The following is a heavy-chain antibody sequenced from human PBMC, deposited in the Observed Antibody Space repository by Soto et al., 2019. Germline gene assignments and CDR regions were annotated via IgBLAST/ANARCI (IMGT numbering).Heavy chain of an antibody. CDR3: ARGNYDILTGYYNDY. Sequence: GESLKISCKGSGYSFTSCWISWVRQMPGKGLEWMGRIDPSGSYTNYSPSFQGHVTISADKSISTAYLQWSSLKASDTAMYYCARGNYDILTGYYNDYWGQGTLVTVSS. CDR2: IDPSGSYT. CDR1: GYSFTSCW. J-gene: IGHJ4*02. V-gene: IGHV5-10-1*01. D-gene: IGHD3-9*01.